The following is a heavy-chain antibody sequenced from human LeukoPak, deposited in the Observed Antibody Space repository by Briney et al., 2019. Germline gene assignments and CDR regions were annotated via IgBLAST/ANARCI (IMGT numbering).Heavy chain of an antibody. V-gene: IGHV4-31*03. D-gene: IGHD3-10*01. J-gene: IGHJ4*02. CDR3: ARENTLVRGTRNPFDY. CDR1: GGSISSGGYY. CDR2: IYYSGST. Sequence: TLSLTCTVSGGSISSGGYYWSWIRQHPGKGLEWIGYIYYSGSTYYNPSLKSRVTISVDTSKNQFSPQLNSVTPEDTAVYYCARENTLVRGTRNPFDYWGRGTLVTVSS.